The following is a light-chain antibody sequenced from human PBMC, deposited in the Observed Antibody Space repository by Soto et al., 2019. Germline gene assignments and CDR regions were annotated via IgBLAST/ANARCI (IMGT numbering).Light chain of an antibody. V-gene: IGLV2-14*01. CDR3: SSYKSSSTLPYV. J-gene: IGLJ1*01. CDR2: DVN. CDR1: SSDVGGYNL. Sequence: QSALTQPASVSGSPGQSITISCTGTSSDVGGYNLVSWYQQYPDKAPKLMIFDVNTRPSGVSNRFSGSKSGNTASLTISGVQAEDEADYYCSSYKSSSTLPYVFGTGTKHTVL.